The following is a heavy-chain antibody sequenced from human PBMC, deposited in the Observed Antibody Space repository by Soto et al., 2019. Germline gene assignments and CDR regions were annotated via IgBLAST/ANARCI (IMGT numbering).Heavy chain of an antibody. D-gene: IGHD6-6*01. J-gene: IGHJ4*02. CDR3: ARESIAARAFDY. V-gene: IGHV4-30-4*01. CDR2: IYYSGST. CDR1: GCSISSGDYY. Sequence: SETLSLTCTFSGCSISSGDYYWSWIRQPPGKGLEWIGYIYYSGSTYYNPSLKSRVTISVDTSKNQFSLKLSSVTAADTAVYYCARESIAARAFDYWGQGTLVTVSS.